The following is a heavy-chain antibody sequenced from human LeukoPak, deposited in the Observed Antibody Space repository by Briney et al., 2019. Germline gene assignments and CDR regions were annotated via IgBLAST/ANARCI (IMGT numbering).Heavy chain of an antibody. CDR3: AKVLLGDIVVVVAATPVYYGMDV. CDR1: GFTFSSYA. CDR2: ISGSGGST. Sequence: GGSLRLSCAASGFTFSSYAMSWVRQAPGKGLEWVSAISGSGGSTYYADSVKGRFTISRDNSKNTLYLQMSSLRAEDTAVYYCAKVLLGDIVVVVAATPVYYGMDVWGQGTTVTVSS. D-gene: IGHD2-15*01. V-gene: IGHV3-23*01. J-gene: IGHJ6*02.